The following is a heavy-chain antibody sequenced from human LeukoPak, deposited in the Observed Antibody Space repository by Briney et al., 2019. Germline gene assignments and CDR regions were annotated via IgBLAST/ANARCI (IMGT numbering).Heavy chain of an antibody. CDR2: IKPDGSEK. D-gene: IGHD3-16*01. J-gene: IGHJ1*01. CDR3: ARAGTTFNFQH. CDR1: GFSFSSYW. V-gene: IGHV3-7*01. Sequence: PGGSLRLSCVASGFSFSSYWMSWVRQAPGKGLEWVANIKPDGSEKYYVDSVKGRFTISRDNAQNSLYLQMNSLRAEDTAVYYCARAGTTFNFQHWGQGTLVTVSS.